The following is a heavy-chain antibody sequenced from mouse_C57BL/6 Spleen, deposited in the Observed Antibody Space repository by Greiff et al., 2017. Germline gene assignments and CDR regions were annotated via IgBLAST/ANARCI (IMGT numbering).Heavy chain of an antibody. Sequence: QVQLQQSGPELVKPGASVKISCKASGYAFSSSWMNWVKQRPGKGLEWIGRIYPGDGDTNYNGKFKGKATLTADKSSSTAYMQLSSLTSEDSAVYFCARSGYDGYYGDYWGQGTLVTVSA. CDR2: IYPGDGDT. J-gene: IGHJ3*01. V-gene: IGHV1-82*01. D-gene: IGHD2-3*01. CDR3: ARSGYDGYYGDY. CDR1: GYAFSSSW.